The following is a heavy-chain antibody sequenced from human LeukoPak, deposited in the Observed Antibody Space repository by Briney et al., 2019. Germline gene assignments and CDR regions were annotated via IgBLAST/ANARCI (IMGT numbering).Heavy chain of an antibody. D-gene: IGHD6-25*01. CDR3: AGRAARFFDY. V-gene: IGHV4-59*01. CDR1: RDSLNSYY. CDR2: IFYSGSS. Sequence: SETLSLTCTVSRDSLNSYYWSWIRQPPEEGLQWIGYIFYSGSSNYNASLRSRVAISVDTSKNQFSLKLTSVTAADTAVYYCAGRAARFFDYWGQGILVTVSS. J-gene: IGHJ4*02.